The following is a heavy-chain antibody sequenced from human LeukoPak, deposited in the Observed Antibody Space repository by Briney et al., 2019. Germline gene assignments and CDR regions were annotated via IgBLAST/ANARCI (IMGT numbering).Heavy chain of an antibody. V-gene: IGHV3-11*01. CDR1: GFTFSDYY. Sequence: SGGSLRLSCAASGFTFSDYYMSWIRQAPGKGLEWVSYISSSGSTIYYADSVKGRFTISRDNAKNSLYLQMNSVRAEDTAVYFCARGGVDHYGSGTYYLMYYFDHWGQGALVTVSS. J-gene: IGHJ4*02. CDR2: ISSSGSTI. CDR3: ARGGVDHYGSGTYYLMYYFDH. D-gene: IGHD3-10*01.